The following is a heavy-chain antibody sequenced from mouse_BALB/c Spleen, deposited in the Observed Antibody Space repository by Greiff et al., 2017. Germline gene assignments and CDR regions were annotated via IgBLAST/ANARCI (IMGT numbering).Heavy chain of an antibody. J-gene: IGHJ4*01. Sequence: EVQGVESGGGLVKPGGSLKLSCAASGFTFSSYAMSWVRQTPEKRLEWVASISSGGSTYYPDSVKGRFTISRDNARNILYLQMSSLRSEDTAMYYCARGHGYYAMDYWGQGTSVTVSS. CDR1: GFTFSSYA. CDR3: ARGHGYYAMDY. CDR2: ISSGGST. D-gene: IGHD1-2*01. V-gene: IGHV5-6-5*01.